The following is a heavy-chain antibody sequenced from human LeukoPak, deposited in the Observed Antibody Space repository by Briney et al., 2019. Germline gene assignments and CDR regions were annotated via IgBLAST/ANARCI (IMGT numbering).Heavy chain of an antibody. D-gene: IGHD6-13*01. CDR1: GFTFSNYA. Sequence: GGSLRLSCAASGFTFSNYAMSWVRQAPGKGLEWVSSISGGSTYYADSVKGRLTISRDNSKNTLYLQMNSLRAEDTAVYYCAKGVSSLTFTFDYWGQGTLVTVSS. J-gene: IGHJ4*02. V-gene: IGHV3-23*01. CDR2: ISGGST. CDR3: AKGVSSLTFTFDY.